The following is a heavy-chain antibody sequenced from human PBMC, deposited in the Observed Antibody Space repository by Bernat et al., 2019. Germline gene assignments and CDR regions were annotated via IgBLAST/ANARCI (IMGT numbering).Heavy chain of an antibody. D-gene: IGHD3-22*01. CDR1: GFSLSTSGMR. Sequence: QVTLKESGPALVKPTQTLTLTCTFSGFSLSTSGMRVSWIRQPPGKALEWLARIDWDDDKFYSTSLKTRLTISKDTSKNQVVLTMTNMDPVDTATYYCARTALVLYYYDSSGYYFDYWGQGTLVTVSS. CDR2: IDWDDDK. J-gene: IGHJ4*02. V-gene: IGHV2-70*04. CDR3: ARTALVLYYYDSSGYYFDY.